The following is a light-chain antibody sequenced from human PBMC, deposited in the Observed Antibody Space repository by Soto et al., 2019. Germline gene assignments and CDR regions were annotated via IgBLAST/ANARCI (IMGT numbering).Light chain of an antibody. CDR2: DVS. J-gene: IGKJ4*01. CDR1: QSFSSW. V-gene: IGKV1-5*01. Sequence: DIQMTQSPSTLSASVGDRVTITCRASQSFSSWLAWYQQKPGKAPKLLIYDVSSLESGVPSRFRGSGSGKELTLTISSLQPDDFATYYCQPYNNWLLTVGGGTKVDIK. CDR3: QPYNNWLLT.